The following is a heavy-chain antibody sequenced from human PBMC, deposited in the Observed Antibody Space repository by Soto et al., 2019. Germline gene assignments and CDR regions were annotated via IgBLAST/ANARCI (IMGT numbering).Heavy chain of an antibody. V-gene: IGHV4-31*03. CDR2: IYYSGST. Sequence: SETLSLTCTVSGGSISSGGYYWSWIRQHPGKGLEWIGYIYYSGSTYYNPSLKSRVTISVDTSKNQFSLKLSSVTAADTAVYYCARGGGSIAARPGPNDYWGQGTLVTVSS. J-gene: IGHJ4*02. D-gene: IGHD6-6*01. CDR3: ARGGGSIAARPGPNDY. CDR1: GGSISSGGYY.